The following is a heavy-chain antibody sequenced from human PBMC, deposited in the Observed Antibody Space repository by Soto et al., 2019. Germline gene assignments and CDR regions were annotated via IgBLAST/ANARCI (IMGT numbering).Heavy chain of an antibody. Sequence: EVQLVESGGGLVQPGRSLRLSCAASGFTFDDYAMHWVRQAPGKGLEWVSGISWNSGSIGYADSVKGRFTISRDNAKNSLYLQMNSLRAEDTALYYCAKDIHMYTHYYYMDVWGKGTTVTVSS. CDR1: GFTFDDYA. J-gene: IGHJ6*03. D-gene: IGHD1-1*01. CDR3: AKDIHMYTHYYYMDV. V-gene: IGHV3-9*01. CDR2: ISWNSGSI.